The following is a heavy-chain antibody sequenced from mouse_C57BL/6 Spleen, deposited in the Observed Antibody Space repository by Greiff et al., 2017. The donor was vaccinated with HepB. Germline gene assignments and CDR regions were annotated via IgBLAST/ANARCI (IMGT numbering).Heavy chain of an antibody. V-gene: IGHV1-62-2*01. Sequence: VQLVESGAELVKPGASVKLSCKASGYTFTEYTIHWVKQRSGQGLEWIGWFYPGSGSIKYNEKFKDKATLTADKSSSTVYMELSRLTSEDSAVYFCARHEKSNHGGDYAMDYWGQGTSVTVSS. CDR1: GYTFTEYT. CDR3: ARHEKSNHGGDYAMDY. CDR2: FYPGSGSI. D-gene: IGHD2-5*01. J-gene: IGHJ4*01.